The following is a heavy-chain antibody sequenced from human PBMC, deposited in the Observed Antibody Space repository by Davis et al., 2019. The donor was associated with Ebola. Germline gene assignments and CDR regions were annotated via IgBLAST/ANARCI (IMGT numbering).Heavy chain of an antibody. J-gene: IGHJ6*02. CDR1: GGSVSSGSYY. CDR3: ARDGTHIHGYCSSTSCYHYYYYGMDV. V-gene: IGHV4-61*01. Sequence: PSETLSLTCTVSGGSVSSGSYYWSWIRQPPGKGLEWIGYIYYSGSTNYNPSLKSRVTISVDTPKNQFSLKLSSVTAADTAVYYCARDGTHIHGYCSSTSCYHYYYYGMDVWGQGTTVTVSS. CDR2: IYYSGST. D-gene: IGHD2-2*01.